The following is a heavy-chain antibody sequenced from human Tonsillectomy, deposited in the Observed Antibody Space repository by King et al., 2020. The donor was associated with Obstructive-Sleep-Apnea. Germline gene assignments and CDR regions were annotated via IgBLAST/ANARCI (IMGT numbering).Heavy chain of an antibody. CDR2: ISGSGGST. Sequence: VQLVESGGGLVQPGGSLRLSCAASGFTFTSYALTVVRQAPGRGLEWVSTISGSGGSTHYANSVKGRFTISRDNSKNMLYLQMNSLRVEDTAIYYCARRAPVEYYFDFGGQGTLVTVPS. J-gene: IGHJ4*02. CDR3: ARRAPVEYYFDF. V-gene: IGHV3-23*04. D-gene: IGHD2-2*01. CDR1: GFTFTSYA.